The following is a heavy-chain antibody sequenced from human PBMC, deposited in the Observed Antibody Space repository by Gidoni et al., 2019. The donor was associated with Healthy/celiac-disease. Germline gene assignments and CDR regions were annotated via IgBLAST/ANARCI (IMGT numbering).Heavy chain of an antibody. Sequence: QVQLVQSGAEVKKPGASVKVSCKASGYTFTSYYMHWVRQAPGQGLEWMGIINPSGGSTSYAQKFQGRVTMTRDTSTSTVYMELSSLRSADTAVYYCARGHSIFGVVTPLDYWGQGTLVTVSS. V-gene: IGHV1-46*01. CDR2: INPSGGST. CDR1: GYTFTSYY. J-gene: IGHJ4*02. D-gene: IGHD3-3*01. CDR3: ARGHSIFGVVTPLDY.